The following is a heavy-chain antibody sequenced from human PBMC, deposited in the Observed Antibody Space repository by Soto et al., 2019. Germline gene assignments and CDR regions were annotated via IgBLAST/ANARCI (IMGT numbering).Heavy chain of an antibody. CDR3: ARAVGTGVFDY. D-gene: IGHD1-1*01. V-gene: IGHV1-69*18. CDR2: IIPLLDTP. CDR1: GDSFATST. J-gene: IGHJ4*02. Sequence: QVQLVQSGTEVKRPGSSVKVSCKASGDSFATSTFSWVRQTPGQGLEWMGTIIPLLDTPDYAQKFQGSVTVTADESTSTVYRGLNSLRSADAAVAYGARAVGTGVFDYWGQGTLVTVSS.